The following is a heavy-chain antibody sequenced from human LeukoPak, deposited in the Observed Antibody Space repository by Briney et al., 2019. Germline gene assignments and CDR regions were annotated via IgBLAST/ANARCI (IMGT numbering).Heavy chain of an antibody. D-gene: IGHD3-10*01. CDR3: ARHLNYYLDY. J-gene: IGHJ4*02. CDR1: GFTFSTYW. CDR2: INGDGSIT. Sequence: PGGSLRLSCAAPGFTFSTYWMHWVRQVPGKGLVWVSRINGDGSITTHADSVKGRFTIYRDNAKNTLYLQMNSLRAEDTAVYYCARHLNYYLDYWGQGTLVTVSS. V-gene: IGHV3-74*01.